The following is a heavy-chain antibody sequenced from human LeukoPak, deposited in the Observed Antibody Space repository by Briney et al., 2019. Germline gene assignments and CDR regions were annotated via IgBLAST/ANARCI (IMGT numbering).Heavy chain of an antibody. Sequence: ASVKVSCKASGYTLTGYYMHWVRQAPGQGLEWMGRINPNSGGTNYAQKFQGRVTMTRDTSISTAYMELSRLRSDDTAVYYCARDSDIVGATGFDYWGQGTLVTVSS. CDR1: GYTLTGYY. J-gene: IGHJ4*02. V-gene: IGHV1-2*06. D-gene: IGHD1-26*01. CDR2: INPNSGGT. CDR3: ARDSDIVGATGFDY.